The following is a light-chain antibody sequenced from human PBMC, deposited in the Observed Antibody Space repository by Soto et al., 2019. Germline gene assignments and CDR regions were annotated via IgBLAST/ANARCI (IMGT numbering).Light chain of an antibody. Sequence: QYSGSLSSSSGENTAITTSGTRQISSSYLAWYQQKFGKAPRLLIYAASSMATGIPSRFSGSGSGTDFTLTISSLEPEDFAAYYCQQSCSTPQTFGQGTKVDI. CDR3: QQSCSTPQT. CDR1: QISSSY. J-gene: IGKJ1*01. V-gene: IGKV1-39*01. CDR2: AAS.